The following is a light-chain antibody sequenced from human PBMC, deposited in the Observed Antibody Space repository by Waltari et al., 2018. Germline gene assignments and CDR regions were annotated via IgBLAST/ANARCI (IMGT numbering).Light chain of an antibody. V-gene: IGLV1-47*01. CDR3: AAWDDSLSGGYV. CDR1: SSNIGSNY. J-gene: IGLJ1*01. CDR2: RNN. Sequence: QSVLTQPPSASGTPGQRVTISCSGSSSNIGSNYVYWYQQLPGTAPKLLIYRNNQRPSGVPDRFSGSKSGTSASLAISGLRSEDEADYYCAAWDDSLSGGYVCGTGTKVTVL.